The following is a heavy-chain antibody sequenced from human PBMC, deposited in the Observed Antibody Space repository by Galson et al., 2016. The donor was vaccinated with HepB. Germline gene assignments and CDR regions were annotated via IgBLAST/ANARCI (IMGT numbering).Heavy chain of an antibody. CDR2: ISRGSSYT. Sequence: SLRLSCAASGFTFSSYAMSWVRQAPGKGLEWVSSISRGSSYTYYADSLKGRFTISRDNAKNSLYLQMNSLRVEDTAVYYCARDGSSGYSDAFDIWGQGTMVTVSS. CDR3: ARDGSSGYSDAFDI. D-gene: IGHD3-22*01. CDR1: GFTFSSYA. J-gene: IGHJ3*02. V-gene: IGHV3-21*01.